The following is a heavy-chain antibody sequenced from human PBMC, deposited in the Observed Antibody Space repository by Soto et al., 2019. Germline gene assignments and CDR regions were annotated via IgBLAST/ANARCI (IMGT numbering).Heavy chain of an antibody. D-gene: IGHD6-13*01. J-gene: IGHJ6*02. CDR2: FDPEDGET. CDR3: ATEVLYSSSWYEYHSNYYYYGMDV. V-gene: IGHV1-24*01. CDR1: GYTLTELS. Sequence: ASVKVSCKVSGYTLTELSMHWVRQAPGKGLEWMGGFDPEDGETIYAQKFQGRVTMTEDTSTDTAYMELSSLRSEDTAVYYCATEVLYSSSWYEYHSNYYYYGMDVWGQGTTVTVSS.